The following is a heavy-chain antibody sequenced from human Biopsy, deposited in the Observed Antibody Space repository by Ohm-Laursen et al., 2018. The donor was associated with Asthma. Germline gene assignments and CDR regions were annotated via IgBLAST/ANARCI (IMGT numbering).Heavy chain of an antibody. Sequence: SLRLSCSAFGFTFSSYWMHWVRQAPGKGLVWVSRINSDGSSTSYADSVKGRFTISRDNAKNTLYLQMNSPRAEDTAVYYCARVAYGDLTCFDPWGQGTLVTVSS. CDR3: ARVAYGDLTCFDP. V-gene: IGHV3-74*01. J-gene: IGHJ5*02. CDR2: INSDGSST. CDR1: GFTFSSYW. D-gene: IGHD4-17*01.